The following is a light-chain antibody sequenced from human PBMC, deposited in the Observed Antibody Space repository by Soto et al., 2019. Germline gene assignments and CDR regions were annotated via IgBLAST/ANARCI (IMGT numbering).Light chain of an antibody. CDR2: AAS. J-gene: IGKJ3*01. V-gene: IGKV1-39*01. CDR3: QQSYSTPHFT. CDR1: QSISSY. Sequence: DIQMTQSPSSLSASVGDRVTITCRASQSISSYLNWYQQKPGKAPKLLIYAASSLQSGVPSRFSCSGSGTDFTLTISSLQPEDFATYYCQQSYSTPHFTFGPGTKVDIK.